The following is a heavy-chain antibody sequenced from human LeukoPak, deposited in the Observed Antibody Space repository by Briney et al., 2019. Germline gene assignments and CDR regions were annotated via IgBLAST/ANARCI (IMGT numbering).Heavy chain of an antibody. Sequence: GRSLRLSCAASGFTFSSYGMHWVRQAPGKGLEGVAVISYDGSNKYYADSVKGRFTISRDNSKNTLYLQMNSLRAEDTAVYYCAKDAGPADEYFQHWGQGTLVTVSS. V-gene: IGHV3-30*18. J-gene: IGHJ1*01. CDR3: AKDAGPADEYFQH. CDR1: GFTFSSYG. CDR2: ISYDGSNK.